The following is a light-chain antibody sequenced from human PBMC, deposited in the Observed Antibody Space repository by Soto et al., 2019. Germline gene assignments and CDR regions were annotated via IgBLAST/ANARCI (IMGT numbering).Light chain of an antibody. V-gene: IGKV3-20*01. CDR3: QQYGGSPRT. J-gene: IGKJ1*01. CDR1: RSISSTS. Sequence: DMVLAQSPCTVCLSPGERAARSCRVSRSISSTSLTWYHQKPGQAPRLLIYDASRRATGIPDRFSGSGSGTDFSLTISRLQPEDFAVYYCQQYGGSPRTFGQGTKVDIK. CDR2: DAS.